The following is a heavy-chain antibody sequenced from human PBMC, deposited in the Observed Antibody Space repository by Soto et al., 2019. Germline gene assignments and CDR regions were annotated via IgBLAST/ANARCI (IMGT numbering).Heavy chain of an antibody. Sequence: ASVKVSCKASNDSLSSHFIHWVRQAPGEGLEWMGIINPGPNSASYSKEFQSRLTLTSDMPSRTVYIQLSNLRSDDTAVYYCARFKGSGYYYVAASQVHNWFDHWGQGTLVTVS. CDR1: NDSLSSHF. J-gene: IGHJ5*02. V-gene: IGHV1-46*01. CDR3: ARFKGSGYYYVAASQVHNWFDH. D-gene: IGHD3-22*01. CDR2: INPGPNSA.